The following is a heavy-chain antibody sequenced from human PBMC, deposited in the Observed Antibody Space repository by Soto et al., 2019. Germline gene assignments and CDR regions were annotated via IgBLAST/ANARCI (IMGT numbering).Heavy chain of an antibody. V-gene: IGHV5-51*01. CDR2: IYPGDSDT. Sequence: GESLKISCKCSGYSFTSYWIGLVRQMPGKGLEWMGIIYPGDSDTRYSPSFQGQVTISADKSISTAYLQWSSLKASDTAMYYCARLPYYYGSGSYYNTPEGYYYYGMDVWGQGTTVTVSS. CDR1: GYSFTSYW. CDR3: ARLPYYYGSGSYYNTPEGYYYYGMDV. D-gene: IGHD3-10*01. J-gene: IGHJ6*02.